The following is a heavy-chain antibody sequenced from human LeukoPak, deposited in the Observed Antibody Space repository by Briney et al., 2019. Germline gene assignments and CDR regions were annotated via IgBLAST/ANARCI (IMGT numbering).Heavy chain of an antibody. CDR3: ARDPPAAVD. CDR2: IIRTSSDI. J-gene: IGHJ4*02. D-gene: IGHD2-2*01. V-gene: IGHV3-21*01. CDR1: GFSFSVYS. Sequence: RGSLRLSCAASGFSFSVYSMSCVRQALGKGLEWVSFIIRTSSDIYHTDSVKGRFTISRDNAKNPLYLQMNGLRAEDTAVYYCARDPPAAVDWGQGTMVTVCS.